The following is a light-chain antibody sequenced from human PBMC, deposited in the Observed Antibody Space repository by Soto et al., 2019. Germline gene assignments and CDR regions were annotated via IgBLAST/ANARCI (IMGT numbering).Light chain of an antibody. Sequence: PGESATLSCRASQTVSSYLAWYQQKPGQALRLLNYGASNRATGIPARFSGSGSGTDLTLTISSLEPEDFAVYYCHQRQYWPPITFGQGTRLEIK. J-gene: IGKJ5*01. V-gene: IGKV3-11*01. CDR3: HQRQYWPPIT. CDR1: QTVSSY. CDR2: GAS.